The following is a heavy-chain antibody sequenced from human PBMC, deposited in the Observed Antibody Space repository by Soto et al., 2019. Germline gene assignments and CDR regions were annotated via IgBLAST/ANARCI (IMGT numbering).Heavy chain of an antibody. CDR1: GFTFSHYA. CDR3: AAGGVTSVAQFDY. J-gene: IGHJ4*02. CDR2: IGAAGDT. D-gene: IGHD3-16*01. Sequence: EVQLVESGGGLVQPGGSLRLSCAASGFTFSHYAMHWVRQPTGKGLEWVSGIGAAGDTYYPGSVKGRFTISRENAKKSLYLQMNSLRAGDTAVYYCAAGGVTSVAQFDYWGQGTLVTVSS. V-gene: IGHV3-13*01.